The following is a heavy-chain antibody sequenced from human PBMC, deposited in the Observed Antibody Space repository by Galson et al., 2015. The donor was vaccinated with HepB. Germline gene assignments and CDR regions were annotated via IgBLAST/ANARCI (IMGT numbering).Heavy chain of an antibody. CDR2: ISGSGGST. Sequence: SLRLSCAASGFTFSSYAMSWVRQAPGKGLEWVSAISGSGGSTYYADSVKGRFTISRDNSKNTLYLQMNSLRAEDTAVYYCAVGWGSDYYFDYWGQGTLVTVSS. V-gene: IGHV3-23*01. CDR1: GFTFSSYA. J-gene: IGHJ4*02. CDR3: AVGWGSDYYFDY. D-gene: IGHD7-27*01.